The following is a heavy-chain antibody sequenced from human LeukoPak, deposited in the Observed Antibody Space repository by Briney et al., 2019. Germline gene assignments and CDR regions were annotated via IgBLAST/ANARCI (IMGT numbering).Heavy chain of an antibody. CDR1: GFTFSSYA. V-gene: IGHV3-23*01. J-gene: IGHJ4*02. D-gene: IGHD3-10*01. CDR2: ISGSGDYT. Sequence: PGGSLRLSCAASGFTFSSYAMSWVRQAPGKGLEWVSAISGSGDYTYYADSVKGRFAISRDNSKTTLYLQMNSLRAEDTAVYYCAREALGWFGELLAPPDYWGQGTLVTVSS. CDR3: AREALGWFGELLAPPDY.